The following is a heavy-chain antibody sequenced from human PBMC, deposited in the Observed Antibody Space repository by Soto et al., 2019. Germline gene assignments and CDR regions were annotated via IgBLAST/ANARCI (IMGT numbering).Heavy chain of an antibody. CDR1: GFTFSSYG. Sequence: QVQLEESGGGVVQPGRSLRLSRAASGFTFSSYGMHWVRQAPGKGLEWVAVIWYDGSNKYYADSVKGRFTISRDNSKNTLYLQMNSLGAEDTAVYYCARIPQIAVAGTRFGYFDLWGRGTLVTVSS. D-gene: IGHD6-19*01. CDR3: ARIPQIAVAGTRFGYFDL. CDR2: IWYDGSNK. V-gene: IGHV3-33*01. J-gene: IGHJ2*01.